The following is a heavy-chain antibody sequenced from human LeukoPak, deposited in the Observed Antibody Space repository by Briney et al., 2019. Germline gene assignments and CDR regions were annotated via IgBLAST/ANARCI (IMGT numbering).Heavy chain of an antibody. Sequence: GGSLRLSCAAAGFTFSSYSMSWGRQAPGEGVEGVSAISGSGGSTYYADSVKGRFTISRDNSKNTLYLQMNSLRAEDTAVYYCAKGLKLLWFGELLGRGQGTLVTVSS. CDR2: ISGSGGST. D-gene: IGHD3-10*01. CDR3: AKGLKLLWFGELLG. CDR1: GFTFSSYS. J-gene: IGHJ4*02. V-gene: IGHV3-23*01.